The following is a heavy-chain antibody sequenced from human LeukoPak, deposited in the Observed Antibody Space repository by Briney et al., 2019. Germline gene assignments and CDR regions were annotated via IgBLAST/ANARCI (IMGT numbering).Heavy chain of an antibody. J-gene: IGHJ4*02. CDR3: ARDVSMVRGIADY. CDR1: GFTFSSYS. V-gene: IGHV3-21*01. CDR2: ISSSSSYI. Sequence: GGSLRLSCAASGFTFSSYSMNWVRQAPGKGLEWVSSISSSSSYIYYADSVKGRFTISRDNAKNSLYLQMNSLRAEDTAVYYCARDVSMVRGIADYWGQGTLVTVSS. D-gene: IGHD3-10*01.